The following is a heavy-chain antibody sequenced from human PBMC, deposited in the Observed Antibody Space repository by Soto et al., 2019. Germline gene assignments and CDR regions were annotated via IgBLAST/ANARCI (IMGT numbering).Heavy chain of an antibody. J-gene: IGHJ6*02. CDR1: GYTFTSYY. D-gene: IGHD4-4*01. CDR3: ARDRVYSNYAYHYYYGMDV. CDR2: INPSGGST. V-gene: IGHV1-46*01. Sequence: ASVKVSCKASGYTFTSYYMHWVRQAPGQGLEWMGIINPSGGSTSYAQKFQGRVTMTRDTSTSTVYMELSSLRSEDTAVYYCARDRVYSNYAYHYYYGMDVWGQGTTVTVSS.